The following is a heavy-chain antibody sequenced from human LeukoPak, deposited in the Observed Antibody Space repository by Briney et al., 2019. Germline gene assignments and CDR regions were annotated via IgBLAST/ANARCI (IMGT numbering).Heavy chain of an antibody. V-gene: IGHV3-30*02. D-gene: IGHD3-22*01. Sequence: GGSLRLSCTGTGFTFSSHGMHWVRQAPGKGLEWLSFIRYNATNKYYADSVKGRFTISRDNSKNTLYLQMNSLRAEDTAVYYCAKTDRASYYYDSSGLEYFQHWGQGTLVTVSS. J-gene: IGHJ1*01. CDR1: GFTFSSHG. CDR3: AKTDRASYYYDSSGLEYFQH. CDR2: IRYNATNK.